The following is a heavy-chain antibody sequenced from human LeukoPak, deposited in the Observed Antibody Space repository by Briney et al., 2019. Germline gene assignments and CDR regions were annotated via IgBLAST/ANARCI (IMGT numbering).Heavy chain of an antibody. CDR2: ITNSGENT. D-gene: IGHD1-26*01. Sequence: GGSLRLSCEASGFSFPYGMSWVRQAPGKGLEWVSGITNSGENTYYADSVKGRFTISRDNSKDTLYLQMNSLRAEDTAVYYCAKDRFPVGATTFDYWGQGTLVTVSS. CDR3: AKDRFPVGATTFDY. V-gene: IGHV3-23*01. CDR1: GFSFPYG. J-gene: IGHJ4*02.